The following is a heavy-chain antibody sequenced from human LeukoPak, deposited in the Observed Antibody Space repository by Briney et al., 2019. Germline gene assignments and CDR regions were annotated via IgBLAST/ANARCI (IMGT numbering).Heavy chain of an antibody. Sequence: EGSLRLSCAASGFTFSSYAMSWVRQAPGKGLEWVSAISGSGGSTYYADSVKGRFTISRDNSKNTLYLQMNSLRAEDTAVYYCAKPDTYYYDSSGYYYWGQGTLVTVSS. J-gene: IGHJ4*02. CDR2: ISGSGGST. CDR1: GFTFSSYA. CDR3: AKPDTYYYDSSGYYY. V-gene: IGHV3-23*01. D-gene: IGHD3-22*01.